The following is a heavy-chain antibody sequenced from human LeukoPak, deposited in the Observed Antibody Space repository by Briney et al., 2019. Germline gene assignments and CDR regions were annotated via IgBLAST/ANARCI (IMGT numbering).Heavy chain of an antibody. Sequence: ASVKVSCKTSGYTFTGYYIQWVRQAPGQGLEWMGYINPDSGGTNYAQEFQGRVTMARDTSISTAYMELNRLRSDDTAVYYCARGEMITFGGVIVISTFDIWGQGTMVTVS. D-gene: IGHD3-16*02. V-gene: IGHV1-2*02. J-gene: IGHJ3*02. CDR2: INPDSGGT. CDR1: GYTFTGYY. CDR3: ARGEMITFGGVIVISTFDI.